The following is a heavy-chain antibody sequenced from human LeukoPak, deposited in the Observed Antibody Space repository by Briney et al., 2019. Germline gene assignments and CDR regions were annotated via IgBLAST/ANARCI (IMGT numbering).Heavy chain of an antibody. Sequence: TGGSLRLSCTASGFTFGDYAMSWFRQAPGKGLEWVAFIRYDGSNKYYADSVKGRFTISRDNSKNTLYLQMNSLRAEDTAVYYCAKDVEPLAAKGSSGWIDYWGQGTLVTVSS. J-gene: IGHJ4*02. D-gene: IGHD6-25*01. CDR2: IRYDGSNK. CDR3: AKDVEPLAAKGSSGWIDY. CDR1: GFTFGDYA. V-gene: IGHV3-30*02.